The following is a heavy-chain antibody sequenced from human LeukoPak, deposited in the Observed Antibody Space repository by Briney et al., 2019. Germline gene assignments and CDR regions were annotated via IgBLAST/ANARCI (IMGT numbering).Heavy chain of an antibody. V-gene: IGHV4-39*01. CDR3: ARGSMEYYYGSGSYKDWFDP. D-gene: IGHD3-10*01. CDR2: IYYSGGT. CDR1: GGSISSSSYY. J-gene: IGHJ5*02. Sequence: SETLSLTCTVSGGSISSSSYYWGWLRQPPGKGLEWIGSIYYSGGTYSNPSLKSRVTISVDTSKNQFSLKLSSVTAADTAVYYCARGSMEYYYGSGSYKDWFDPWGQGTLVTVSS.